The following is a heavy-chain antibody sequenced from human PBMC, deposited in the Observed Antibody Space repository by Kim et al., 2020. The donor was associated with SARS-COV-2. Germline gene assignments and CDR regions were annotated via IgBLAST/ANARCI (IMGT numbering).Heavy chain of an antibody. D-gene: IGHD1-26*01. CDR3: AREAYTGSYSPDY. CDR2: IYYSGNT. Sequence: SETLSLTCTVSGGSINSGGYYWNWIRQHPGKGLEWIGYIYYSGNTYYNPSLKSRVTMSVDTSKNQFSLKLSSVTAADTAVYYCAREAYTGSYSPDYWGQGTLVTVSS. V-gene: IGHV4-31*03. J-gene: IGHJ4*02. CDR1: GGSINSGGYY.